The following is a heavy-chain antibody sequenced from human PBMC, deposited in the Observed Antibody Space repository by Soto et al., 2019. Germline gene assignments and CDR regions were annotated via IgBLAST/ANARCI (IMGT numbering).Heavy chain of an antibody. Sequence: GASVKVSCKASGGTFSSYAISWVRQAPGQGLEWMGGIIPIFGTANYAQKFQGRVTITADESTSTAYMELSSLRSEDTAVYYCARGLTSSSWAYYYYGMDVWGQGTTVTVSS. D-gene: IGHD6-13*01. CDR3: ARGLTSSSWAYYYYGMDV. CDR1: GGTFSSYA. J-gene: IGHJ6*01. CDR2: IIPIFGTA. V-gene: IGHV1-69*13.